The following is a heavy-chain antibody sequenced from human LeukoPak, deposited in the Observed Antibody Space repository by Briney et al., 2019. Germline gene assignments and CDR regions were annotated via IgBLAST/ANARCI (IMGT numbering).Heavy chain of an antibody. CDR1: GSTFSSYS. V-gene: IGHV3-21*01. CDR3: ARDQLRFRGFDY. D-gene: IGHD3-3*01. Sequence: TGGSLRLSCAASGSTFSSYSMNWVRQAPGKGLEWVSSISSSSSYIYYADSVKGRFTISRDNAKNSLYLQMNSLRAEDTAVYYCARDQLRFRGFDYWGQGTLVTVSS. J-gene: IGHJ4*02. CDR2: ISSSSSYI.